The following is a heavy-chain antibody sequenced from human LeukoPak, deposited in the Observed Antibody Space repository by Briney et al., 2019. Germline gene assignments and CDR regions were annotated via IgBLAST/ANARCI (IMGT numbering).Heavy chain of an antibody. Sequence: ASVKVSCKASGYTFTNYGITWVRQAPGQRLEWMGWISTYNDNTNYAQKFRGRVTMTTDTSTSTVYMELRSLRSDDTAIYYCARQVDTTMALPDYWGQGTLVTVSS. CDR1: GYTFTNYG. D-gene: IGHD5-18*01. V-gene: IGHV1-18*01. J-gene: IGHJ4*02. CDR3: ARQVDTTMALPDY. CDR2: ISTYNDNT.